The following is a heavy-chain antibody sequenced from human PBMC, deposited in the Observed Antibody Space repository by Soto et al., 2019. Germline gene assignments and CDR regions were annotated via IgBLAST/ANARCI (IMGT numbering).Heavy chain of an antibody. D-gene: IGHD1-1*01. CDR2: ISGSGGIT. Sequence: QPGGSLRLSCAASGFPFSSYAMTWVRQTPGKGLEWVSGISGSGGITYYADSVKGRFTISRDNSNNKLFLQMHSLRADDTAVYYCAKSLSASPNYFFDSWGQGTLVTGSS. V-gene: IGHV3-23*01. CDR3: AKSLSASPNYFFDS. J-gene: IGHJ4*01. CDR1: GFPFSSYA.